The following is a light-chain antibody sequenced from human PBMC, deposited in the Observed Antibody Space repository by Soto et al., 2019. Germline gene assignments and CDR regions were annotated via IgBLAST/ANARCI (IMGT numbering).Light chain of an antibody. CDR1: QSVSSSY. V-gene: IGKV3-20*01. Sequence: EIVVTQSPGTLHLSPGERATLSCRASQSVSSSYLAWYQQNPGQAPRLLIYGASSRATCIPDRFSGSGSATDFTLTISRLEPECLAVYYCPHYGSEPFTFGPGAKVAIK. CDR3: PHYGSEPFT. CDR2: GAS. J-gene: IGKJ3*01.